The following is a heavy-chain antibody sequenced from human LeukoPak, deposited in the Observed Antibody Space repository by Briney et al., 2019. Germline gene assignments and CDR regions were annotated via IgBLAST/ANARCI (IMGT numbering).Heavy chain of an antibody. J-gene: IGHJ2*01. D-gene: IGHD2-15*01. CDR1: GISLSSLW. CDR3: AGGQGWHFDL. V-gene: IGHV3-7*01. CDR2: IRQDGSDE. Sequence: GGSLRLSCAASGISLSSLWMSWFRQAPGKGLEWVADIRQDGSDEHYVASVKGRFTISRDSTSLFLQMNSLRAEDTAVYYCAGGQGWHFDLWGRGSLITVSS.